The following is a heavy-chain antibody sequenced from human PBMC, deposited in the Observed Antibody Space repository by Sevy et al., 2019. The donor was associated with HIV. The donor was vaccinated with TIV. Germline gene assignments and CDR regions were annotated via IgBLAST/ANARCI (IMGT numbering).Heavy chain of an antibody. CDR2: IKQDGSEK. Sequence: GGSLRLSCAASGFTFNSYWMSWVRQAPGKGLEWVANIKQDGSEKYYVDSGKGRFTISRDNSQNSLFLQMNTLRAEDTAVYYCAREGSHYDTYYYYYGMDVWGQGTTVTVSS. V-gene: IGHV3-7*01. CDR3: AREGSHYDTYYYYYGMDV. J-gene: IGHJ6*02. D-gene: IGHD4-4*01. CDR1: GFTFNSYW.